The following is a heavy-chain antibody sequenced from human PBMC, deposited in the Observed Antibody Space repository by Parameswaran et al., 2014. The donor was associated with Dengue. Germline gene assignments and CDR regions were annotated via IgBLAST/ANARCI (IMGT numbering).Heavy chain of an antibody. V-gene: IGHV3-7*04. D-gene: IGHD4-17*01. Sequence: VRQAPGKGLEWVAYIKQDGSEKYYVDSVKGRFTISRDNAKNSLYLQMNSLRAEETAVYYCARGHLGAVTMMEYWGQGTLVTVSS. J-gene: IGHJ4*02. CDR2: IKQDGSEK. CDR3: ARGHLGAVTMMEY.